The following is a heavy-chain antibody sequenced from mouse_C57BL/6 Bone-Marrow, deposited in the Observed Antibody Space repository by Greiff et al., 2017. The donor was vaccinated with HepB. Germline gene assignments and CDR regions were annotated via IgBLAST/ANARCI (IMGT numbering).Heavy chain of an antibody. Sequence: QVQLQQPGAELVMPGASVKLSCKASGYTFTSYWMHWVKQRPGQGLEWIGEIDPSDSYTNYNQKFKGKSTLTVDKSSSTAYMQLSSLTSEDSAVYYCARRYYSGSRRYFDVWGTGTTVTVSS. D-gene: IGHD1-1*01. J-gene: IGHJ1*03. V-gene: IGHV1-69*01. CDR1: GYTFTSYW. CDR2: IDPSDSYT. CDR3: ARRYYSGSRRYFDV.